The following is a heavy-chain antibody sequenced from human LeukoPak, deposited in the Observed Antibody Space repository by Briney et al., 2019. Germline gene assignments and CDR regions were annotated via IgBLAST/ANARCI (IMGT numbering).Heavy chain of an antibody. D-gene: IGHD6-13*01. CDR2: VYPGDSDA. V-gene: IGHV5-51*01. CDR1: GYTFTNYW. J-gene: IGHJ4*02. CDR3: ARRSQAGTRFDY. Sequence: GESLKISCKGSGYTFTNYWIGWVRQMPGKVLEWMGIVYPGDSDARYSPSFQGQVTILVDKSISTAYLQWSSLKASDTAMYYCARRSQAGTRFDYWGQGTLVTVSS.